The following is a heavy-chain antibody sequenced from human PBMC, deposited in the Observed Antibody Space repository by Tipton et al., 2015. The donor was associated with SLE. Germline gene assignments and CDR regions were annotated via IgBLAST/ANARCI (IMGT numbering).Heavy chain of an antibody. CDR2: IYYSGST. CDR1: GGSISGYY. Sequence: TLSLTCTVSGGSISGYYWSWIRQPPGKGLEWIGYIYYSGSTNYNPSLKSRVTISVDTSKNQFSLKLSSVTAADTAVYYCARDRDHYPIDYWGQGTLVTVSS. CDR3: ARDRDHYPIDY. V-gene: IGHV4-59*01. D-gene: IGHD3-10*01. J-gene: IGHJ4*02.